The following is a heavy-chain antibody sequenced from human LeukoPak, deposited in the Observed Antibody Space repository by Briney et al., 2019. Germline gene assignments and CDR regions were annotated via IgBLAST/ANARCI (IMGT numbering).Heavy chain of an antibody. CDR2: IYYTGTT. CDR1: GGSISGTYY. D-gene: IGHD3-16*01. J-gene: IGHJ3*01. CDR3: ARRWVYDKRAFDA. Sequence: PSQTLSLTCTVSGGSISGTYYWSWIRQPPGKGLEWIGYIYYTGTTDSNPSLKSRVTISLDTSKNQFSLNLSSVTAADTAVYYCARRWVYDKRAFDAWGQGTMVTVSS. V-gene: IGHV4-59*08.